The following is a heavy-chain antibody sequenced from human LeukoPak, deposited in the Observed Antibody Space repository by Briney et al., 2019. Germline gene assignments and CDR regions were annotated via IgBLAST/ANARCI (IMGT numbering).Heavy chain of an antibody. D-gene: IGHD5-18*01. Sequence: SETLSLTGTVSGGSISSHYWSWIRQPPGKGLEWIGYIYYSGSTNYNPSLKSRVTISVDTSKNQFSLKLSSVTAADAAVYYCARVSMVTRYYYYYMDVWGKGTTVTVSS. V-gene: IGHV4-59*11. CDR2: IYYSGST. CDR1: GGSISSHY. CDR3: ARVSMVTRYYYYYMDV. J-gene: IGHJ6*03.